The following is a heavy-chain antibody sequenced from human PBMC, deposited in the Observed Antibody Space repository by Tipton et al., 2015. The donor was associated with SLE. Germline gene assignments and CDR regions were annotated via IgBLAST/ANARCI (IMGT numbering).Heavy chain of an antibody. Sequence: TLSLTCTVSGGSISRSSHYWGWIRQPPGKGLEWIGSIHYSGSTHYNPSLKSRVTVSVDTSNNQFSLKLSSVTAADTAVYYCVVCSPSSCSYFDYWGQGRLVTVSS. CDR1: GGSISRSSHY. J-gene: IGHJ4*02. CDR3: VVCSPSSCSYFDY. D-gene: IGHD2-2*01. CDR2: IHYSGST. V-gene: IGHV4-39*07.